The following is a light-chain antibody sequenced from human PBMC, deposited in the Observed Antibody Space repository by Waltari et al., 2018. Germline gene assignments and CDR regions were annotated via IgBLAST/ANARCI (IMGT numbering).Light chain of an antibody. Sequence: DLVMTQSPDSLAVSLGARATINCQSSQSVLYSSNNKNYLAWYQQKPGQPPKLLIYWASTRESGVPDRFSGSGSGTDFTLTISSLQAEDVAVYYCQQYYSTPRTFGQGTKVEIK. CDR1: QSVLYSSNNKNY. J-gene: IGKJ1*01. CDR2: WAS. V-gene: IGKV4-1*01. CDR3: QQYYSTPRT.